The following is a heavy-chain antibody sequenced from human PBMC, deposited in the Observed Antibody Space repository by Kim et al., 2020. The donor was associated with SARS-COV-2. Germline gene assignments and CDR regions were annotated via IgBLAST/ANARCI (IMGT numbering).Heavy chain of an antibody. J-gene: IGHJ4*02. V-gene: IGHV3-64D*09. CDR1: GFTFSSYA. CDR3: VKDPLRSILRYDFWSGYFDY. D-gene: IGHD3-3*01. Sequence: GGSLRLSCSASGFTFSSYAMHWVRQAPGKGLEYVSAISSNGGSTYYADSVKGRFTISRDNSKNTLYLQMSSLRAEDTAVYYCVKDPLRSILRYDFWSGYFDYWGQGTLVTVSS. CDR2: ISSNGGST.